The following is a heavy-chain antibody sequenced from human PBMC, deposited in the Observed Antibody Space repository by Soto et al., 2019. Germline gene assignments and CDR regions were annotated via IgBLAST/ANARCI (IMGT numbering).Heavy chain of an antibody. CDR3: AREGSGGSCYWCYWEDYYYYGMDV. Sequence: QVQLQQWGAGLLKPSETLSLTCAVYGGSFSGYYWSWIRQPPGKGLEWIGEINHSGSTNYNPSLKSRVTISVDTSKNQFSLKLSSVTAADTAVYYCAREGSGGSCYWCYWEDYYYYGMDVWGQGTTVTVSS. J-gene: IGHJ6*02. V-gene: IGHV4-34*01. CDR2: INHSGST. CDR1: GGSFSGYY. D-gene: IGHD2-15*01.